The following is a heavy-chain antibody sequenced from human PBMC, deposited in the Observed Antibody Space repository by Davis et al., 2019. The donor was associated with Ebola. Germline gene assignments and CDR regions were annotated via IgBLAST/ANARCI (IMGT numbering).Heavy chain of an antibody. D-gene: IGHD3-3*01. CDR2: IRSKANSYAT. Sequence: GESLKISCAASGFTFSGSAMHWVRQASGKGLEWVGRIRSKANSYATAYAASVKGRFTISRDDSKNTAYLQMNSLRTEDTALYYCAKDISEGLLFTYGMDVWGQGTTVTVSS. V-gene: IGHV3-73*01. J-gene: IGHJ6*02. CDR3: AKDISEGLLFTYGMDV. CDR1: GFTFSGSA.